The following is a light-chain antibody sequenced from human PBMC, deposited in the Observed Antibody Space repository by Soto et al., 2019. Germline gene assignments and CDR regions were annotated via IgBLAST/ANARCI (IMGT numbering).Light chain of an antibody. CDR3: QHRRDCPRT. CDR1: PSVCHS. V-gene: IGKV3-11*01. CDR2: DVS. Sequence: PGSRATLSCSASPSVCHSSAWYQQKPGQAPRLLIYDVSTRASDNPARFSGSGCGTDFTLTISSLGHEDFAVYYCQHRRDCPRTFGGGTKVEIK. J-gene: IGKJ4*02.